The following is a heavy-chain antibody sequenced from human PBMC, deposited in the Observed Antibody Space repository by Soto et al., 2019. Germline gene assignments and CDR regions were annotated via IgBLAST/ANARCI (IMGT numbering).Heavy chain of an antibody. V-gene: IGHV4-30-4*01. Sequence: SLTCTVSGGSISSGDYYWSWIRQPPGKGLEWIGYIYYSGSTYYNPSLKSRVTISVDTSKNQFSLKLSSVTAADTAVYYCARHVPYCSDTSHCAYGMDVWGQGTTVTVS. CDR1: GGSISSGDYY. D-gene: IGHD2-2*01. CDR2: IYYSGST. J-gene: IGHJ6*02. CDR3: ARHVPYCSDTSHCAYGMDV.